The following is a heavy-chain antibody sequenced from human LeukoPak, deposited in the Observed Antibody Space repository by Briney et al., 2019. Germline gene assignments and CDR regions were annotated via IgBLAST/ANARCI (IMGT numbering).Heavy chain of an antibody. CDR3: ARHGVGFLKYIDC. CDR1: GGSISSYY. Sequence: SETLSLTCTVSGGSISSYYWSWIRQPPGKGLEWIGYIYYSGSANYNPSLKSRVTISVDTSKNQFSLKLSSVTAADTAVYYCARHGVGFLKYIDCWGQGTLVTVSS. CDR2: IYYSGSA. D-gene: IGHD2/OR15-2a*01. J-gene: IGHJ4*02. V-gene: IGHV4-59*08.